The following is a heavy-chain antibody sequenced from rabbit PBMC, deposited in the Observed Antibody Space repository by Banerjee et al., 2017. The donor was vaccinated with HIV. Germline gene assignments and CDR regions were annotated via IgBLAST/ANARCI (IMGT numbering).Heavy chain of an antibody. D-gene: IGHD2-1*01. Sequence: QSLEESGGDLVKPEGSLTLTCTASGFSFSSSYYMCWVRQAPGKGLEWIACIYAGSSGSTYYASWAKGRFTISKTSSTTVTLQMTSLTAADTATYFCARGDSYDDYGDYLPYFNLWGQGTLVTVS. J-gene: IGHJ4*01. CDR1: GFSFSSSYY. CDR2: IYAGSSGST. V-gene: IGHV1S40*01. CDR3: ARGDSYDDYGDYLPYFNL.